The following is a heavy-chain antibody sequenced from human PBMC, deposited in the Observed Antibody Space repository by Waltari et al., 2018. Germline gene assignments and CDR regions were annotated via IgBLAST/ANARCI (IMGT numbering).Heavy chain of an antibody. V-gene: IGHV4-34*01. CDR2: SNHSGST. CDR3: ARLDEGRGFGESYFDY. Sequence: QVQLQQWGAGLLKPSETLSLTCAVYGGSFSGYYWSWIRQPPGKGLEWIGESNHSGSTDYTPSLRRRVTISVDTSKNQFSLKLSSVTAADTAVYYCARLDEGRGFGESYFDYWGQGTLVTVSS. J-gene: IGHJ4*02. D-gene: IGHD3-10*01. CDR1: GGSFSGYY.